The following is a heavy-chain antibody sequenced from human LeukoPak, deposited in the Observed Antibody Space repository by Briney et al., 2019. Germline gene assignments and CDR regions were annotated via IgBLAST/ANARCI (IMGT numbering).Heavy chain of an antibody. V-gene: IGHV3-30-3*01. Sequence: PGGSLRLSCAASGFTFSSYAMHWVRQAPGKGLEWVAVISYDGSNKYYADSVKGRFTISRDNSKNTLYLQMNSLRAEDTAVYYCARDPANGGGDAFDIWGQGTMVTVSS. D-gene: IGHD2-8*01. CDR2: ISYDGSNK. J-gene: IGHJ3*02. CDR1: GFTFSSYA. CDR3: ARDPANGGGDAFDI.